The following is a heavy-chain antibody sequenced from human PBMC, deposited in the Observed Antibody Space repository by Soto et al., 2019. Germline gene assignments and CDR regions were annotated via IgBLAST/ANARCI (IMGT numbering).Heavy chain of an antibody. V-gene: IGHV3-30*18. D-gene: IGHD6-13*01. CDR2: ISYDGSNK. CDR3: AKPRSRSWDDAFDI. J-gene: IGHJ3*02. CDR1: GFTFSSYG. Sequence: VQLVESGGGVVQPGRSLRLSCAASGFTFSSYGMHWVRQAPGKGLEWVAVISYDGSNKYYADSVKGRFTISRDNSKNPLYLQMNSLRAEDTAVYYCAKPRSRSWDDAFDIWGQGTMVTVSS.